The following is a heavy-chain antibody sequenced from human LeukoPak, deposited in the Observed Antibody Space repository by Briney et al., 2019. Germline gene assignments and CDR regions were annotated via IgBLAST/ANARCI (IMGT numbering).Heavy chain of an antibody. CDR3: AKVANSGSPYYFDF. V-gene: IGHV3-23*01. Sequence: GGSLRLSCAASGFTFSSYAINWVRQAPGKGLEWVSSITTGGNTYYADSVKGRFTISSDNSKNTLYLQMNSLRAEDTAVYYCAKVANSGSPYYFDFWGQGTLVTDSS. CDR2: ITTGGNT. CDR1: GFTFSSYA. J-gene: IGHJ4*02. D-gene: IGHD1-26*01.